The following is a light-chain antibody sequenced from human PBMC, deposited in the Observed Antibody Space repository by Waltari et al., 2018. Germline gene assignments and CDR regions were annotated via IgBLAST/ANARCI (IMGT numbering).Light chain of an antibody. V-gene: IGLV2-23*01. J-gene: IGLJ3*02. CDR3: CSYAGRSTWV. CDR1: SSDGRNYKF. CDR2: EGT. Sequence: QSALTQPASVSGSPGQSITISCTGTSSDGRNYKFVSWYQQHPGKAPKLMIYEGTKRPSGVSNRFSGSKSGNTASLTISGLQAEDEADYYCCSYAGRSTWVFGGGTKLTVL.